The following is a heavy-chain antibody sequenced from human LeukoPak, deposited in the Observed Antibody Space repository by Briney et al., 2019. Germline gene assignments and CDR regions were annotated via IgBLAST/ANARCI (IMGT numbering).Heavy chain of an antibody. Sequence: TPSETLSLTCTVSGGSISSYYWSWIRQPPGKGLEWIGYIYTSGSTNYNPSLKSRVTISVDTSKNQFSLKLSSVTAADTAVYYCARHEGCSSTGCYTGNNWFDPWGQGTLVTVSS. D-gene: IGHD2-2*02. J-gene: IGHJ5*02. V-gene: IGHV4-4*09. CDR2: IYTSGST. CDR1: GGSISSYY. CDR3: ARHEGCSSTGCYTGNNWFDP.